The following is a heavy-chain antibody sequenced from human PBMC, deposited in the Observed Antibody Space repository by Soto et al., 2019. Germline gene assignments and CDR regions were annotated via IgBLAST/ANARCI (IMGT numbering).Heavy chain of an antibody. CDR1: GYTLTELS. CDR2: FDPEDGET. J-gene: IGHJ5*02. V-gene: IGHV1-24*01. D-gene: IGHD3-22*01. Sequence: ASVKVSCKVSGYTLTELSMHWVRQAPGKGLEWMGGFDPEDGETIYAQKFQGRVTMTEDTSTDTAYMELSSLRSEDTAVYYCATSGLESGWFDPWGQGTLVTVSS. CDR3: ATSGLESGWFDP.